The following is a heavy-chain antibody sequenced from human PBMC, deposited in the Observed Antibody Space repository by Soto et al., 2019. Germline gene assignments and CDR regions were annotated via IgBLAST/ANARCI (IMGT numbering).Heavy chain of an antibody. D-gene: IGHD3-10*01. Sequence: LNVSCKGSGSSFTSDLISWVLQMPGKCLELMGRIDRSDSYTNYSPSLQGHVAISADKSISTAYLQWSSLKASDTAMYYWASTGITMVRGVIQLVGWFDPWGQGTMVTVSS. CDR1: GSSFTSDL. CDR3: ASTGITMVRGVIQLVGWFDP. V-gene: IGHV5-10-1*01. J-gene: IGHJ5*02. CDR2: IDRSDSYT.